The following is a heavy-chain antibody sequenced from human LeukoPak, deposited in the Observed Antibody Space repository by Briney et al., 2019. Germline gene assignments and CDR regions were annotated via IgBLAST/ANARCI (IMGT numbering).Heavy chain of an antibody. J-gene: IGHJ2*01. CDR1: GFTFSSYA. Sequence: GGSLRLSCAASGFTFSSYAMSWVRQAPGKGLEWVSAISGSGGSTYYADSVKGRFTISRDNSKNTLYLQMNSLRAEDTAVYYCAKTVRAFTFSTIFGYFDLWGCGTLVTVSS. D-gene: IGHD3-3*01. CDR2: ISGSGGST. V-gene: IGHV3-23*01. CDR3: AKTVRAFTFSTIFGYFDL.